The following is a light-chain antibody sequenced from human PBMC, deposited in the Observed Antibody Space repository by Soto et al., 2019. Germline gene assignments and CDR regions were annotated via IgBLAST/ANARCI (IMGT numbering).Light chain of an antibody. CDR2: DAS. CDR1: LNVNSY. J-gene: IGKJ5*01. V-gene: IGKV3-11*01. Sequence: VLTQSPATLSLSPGERATLSCRASLNVNSYLAWYQQKPGQAPRLLIYDASNRAAGIPARCSGSGSGTDFPLTISSLEPEDFASYYCQQRQYWPPITFGQGTRLEIK. CDR3: QQRQYWPPIT.